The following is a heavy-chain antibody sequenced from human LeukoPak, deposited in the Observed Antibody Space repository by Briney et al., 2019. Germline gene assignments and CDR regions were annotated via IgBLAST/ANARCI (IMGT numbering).Heavy chain of an antibody. CDR1: GYTFTSYG. Sequence: ASVKVSCKASGYTFTSYGISWVRQAPGHGLGWMGWISAYNGNTNYPQKLQGRVTLNTDTSTSTAYMEVRSLRSGDTAVYYCARDIVGATSLVYWGEGTLVTVSS. D-gene: IGHD1-26*01. CDR2: ISAYNGNT. CDR3: ARDIVGATSLVY. J-gene: IGHJ4*02. V-gene: IGHV1-18*01.